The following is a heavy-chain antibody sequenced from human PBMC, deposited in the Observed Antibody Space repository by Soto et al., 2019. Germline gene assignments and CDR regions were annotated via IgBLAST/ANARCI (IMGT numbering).Heavy chain of an antibody. V-gene: IGHV3-30*19. J-gene: IGHJ6*02. CDR2: ISYDGCNK. CDR1: GFAFRTYG. CDR3: AREGGFNIHDDYYYYGLDV. Sequence: QVHLVESGGGVVQPGRSLRLSCPATGFAFRTYGMHWVRRAPGKGLEWLAVISYDGCNKNHADSVQGRFTISRDNSKSTLSLQMDSLRVEDTAVYYCAREGGFNIHDDYYYYGLDVWGQGTPVTVSS. D-gene: IGHD3-10*01.